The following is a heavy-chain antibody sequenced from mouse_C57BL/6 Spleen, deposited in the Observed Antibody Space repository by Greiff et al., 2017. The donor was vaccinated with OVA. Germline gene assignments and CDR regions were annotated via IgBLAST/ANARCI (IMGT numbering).Heavy chain of an antibody. Sequence: EVMLVESGGGLVKPGGSLKLSCAASGFTFSDYGMHWVRQAPEQGLEWVAYISSGSSTIYYADTVKGRFTISRDNAKNTLFLQMTSLRSEDTAMYYCARPDGNYVDYAMDYWGQGTSVTVSS. V-gene: IGHV5-17*01. CDR2: ISSGSSTI. CDR3: ARPDGNYVDYAMDY. J-gene: IGHJ4*01. D-gene: IGHD2-1*01. CDR1: GFTFSDYG.